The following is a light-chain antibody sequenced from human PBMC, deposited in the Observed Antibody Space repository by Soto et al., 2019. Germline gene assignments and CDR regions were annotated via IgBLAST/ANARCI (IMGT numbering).Light chain of an antibody. Sequence: QSALTQPASVSGSPGQSITISCTGTSSDVGGYNYVSWCQQHPGKAPKLMIYEVSNRPSGVSNRFSGSKSGNTASLTISGLQAEDEADYYCSSYTSSSTLYVSGTGTKLTVL. V-gene: IGLV2-14*01. CDR2: EVS. CDR1: SSDVGGYNY. J-gene: IGLJ1*01. CDR3: SSYTSSSTLYV.